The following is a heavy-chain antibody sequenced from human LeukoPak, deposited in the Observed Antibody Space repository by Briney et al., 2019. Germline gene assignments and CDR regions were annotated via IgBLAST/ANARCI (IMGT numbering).Heavy chain of an antibody. CDR1: GGSISSYY. Sequence: KPSETPSLTRPVSGGSISSYYWGWIRQPPREGPGGIGYIYYSGSTNYNPSLKSRVTISVDTSKNQFSLKLSSVTAADTAVYYCARHEGSGWYYFDYWGQGTLVTVSS. V-gene: IGHV4-59*08. CDR3: ARHEGSGWYYFDY. D-gene: IGHD6-19*01. CDR2: IYYSGST. J-gene: IGHJ4*02.